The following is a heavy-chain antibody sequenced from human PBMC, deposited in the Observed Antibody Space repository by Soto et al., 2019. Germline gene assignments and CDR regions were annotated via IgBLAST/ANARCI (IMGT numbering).Heavy chain of an antibody. CDR3: AREGTTVDSYYYYGMDV. V-gene: IGHV1-3*01. J-gene: IGHJ6*02. D-gene: IGHD1-1*01. CDR2: INVGNGNT. Sequence: GASVKVSCKASGYTFTSYAMHWVRQAPGQKLEWMGWINVGNGNTKYSQKFQGRVTITRDTSASTAYMELSSLRSEDTAVYYCAREGTTVDSYYYYGMDVWGQGTTVTVSS. CDR1: GYTFTSYA.